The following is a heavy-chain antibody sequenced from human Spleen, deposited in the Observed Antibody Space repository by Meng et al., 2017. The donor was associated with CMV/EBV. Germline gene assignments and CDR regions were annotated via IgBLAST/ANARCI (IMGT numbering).Heavy chain of an antibody. Sequence: GGSLRLSCAASGFTFRNFAMSWVRQTPGKGLEWVSSIGSRGEDTYYADSVKGRFTISRDNSKNTLYLQMNSLRAEDTAVYYCARDLGRYYDSSGPDYWGQGTLVTVSS. V-gene: IGHV3-23*01. CDR3: ARDLGRYYDSSGPDY. CDR1: GFTFRNFA. D-gene: IGHD3-22*01. CDR2: IGSRGEDT. J-gene: IGHJ4*02.